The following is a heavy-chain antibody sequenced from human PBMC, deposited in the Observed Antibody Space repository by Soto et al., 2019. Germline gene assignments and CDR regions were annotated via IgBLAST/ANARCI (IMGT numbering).Heavy chain of an antibody. V-gene: IGHV4-30-2*01. Sequence: SETLSLTCSVSGDSISSGGYSWSWIRQPPGKGLEWIGYIYHSGSTYYNPSLKSRVTISVDRSKNQFSLKLSSVTAADTAVYYCARGHYSNNEFDYWGQGTLVTVSS. CDR3: ARGHYSNNEFDY. CDR1: GDSISSGGYS. J-gene: IGHJ4*02. D-gene: IGHD4-4*01. CDR2: IYHSGST.